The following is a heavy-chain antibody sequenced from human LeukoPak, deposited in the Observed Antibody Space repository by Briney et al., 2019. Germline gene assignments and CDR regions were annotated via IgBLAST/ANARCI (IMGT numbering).Heavy chain of an antibody. D-gene: IGHD1-26*01. CDR3: ARGRSLRYSGSYLFDY. CDR1: GYTFTSYY. V-gene: IGHV1-46*01. CDR2: INPSGGST. Sequence: ASVKVSCKASGYTFTSYYMHWARQAPGQGLEWMGIINPSGGSTSYAQKFQGRVTMTRDTSTSTVYMELSSLRSEDTAVYYCARGRSLRYSGSYLFDYWGQGTLVTVSS. J-gene: IGHJ4*02.